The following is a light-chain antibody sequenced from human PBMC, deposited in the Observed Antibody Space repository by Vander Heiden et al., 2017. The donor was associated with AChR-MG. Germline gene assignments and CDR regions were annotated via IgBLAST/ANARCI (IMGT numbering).Light chain of an antibody. CDR3: QSADSSGAVV. CDR2: KDS. V-gene: IGLV3-25*03. Sequence: SYELPQPPPVSVSPGQTARITCSGDALPQQYAYWYQQKPGQAPVLVIYKDSERPSGIPERFSGSTSGTTVTLTISGVQAEDEADYYCQSADSSGAVVFGGGTRLTVL. J-gene: IGLJ2*01. CDR1: ALPQQY.